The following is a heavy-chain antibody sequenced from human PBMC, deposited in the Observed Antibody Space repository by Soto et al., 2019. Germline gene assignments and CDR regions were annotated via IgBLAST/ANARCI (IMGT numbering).Heavy chain of an antibody. CDR2: IYSSGST. CDR1: AGSISSGDYY. CDR3: ARDRRLVVVPAASDPYYYYGMDV. J-gene: IGHJ6*02. Sequence: QVQLQESGPGLVKPSQTLSLPCTVSAGSISSGDYYWSWIRQPPGKGLEWIGYIYSSGSTYYNPSLKRRDTISVETSKNQSCLKQSSVTAADTAVYYCARDRRLVVVPAASDPYYYYGMDVWGQGTTVTVS. V-gene: IGHV4-30-4*01. D-gene: IGHD2-2*01.